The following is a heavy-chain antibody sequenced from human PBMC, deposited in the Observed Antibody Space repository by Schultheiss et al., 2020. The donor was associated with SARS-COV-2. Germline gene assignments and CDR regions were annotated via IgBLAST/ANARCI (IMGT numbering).Heavy chain of an antibody. V-gene: IGHV1-2*06. D-gene: IGHD6-13*01. CDR2: INPNSGGT. Sequence: ASVKASCKASGYTFTGYYMHWVRQAPGQGLEWMGRINPNSGGTNYAQKFQGRVTMTRDTSTSTVYMELSSLRSEDTAVYYCARDGVAAADTGGYWGQGTLVTVSS. CDR1: GYTFTGYY. J-gene: IGHJ4*02. CDR3: ARDGVAAADTGGY.